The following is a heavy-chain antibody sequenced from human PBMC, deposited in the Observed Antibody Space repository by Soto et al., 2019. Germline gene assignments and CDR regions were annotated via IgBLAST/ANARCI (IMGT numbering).Heavy chain of an antibody. CDR1: GFTFSSYG. CDR3: ARGGYCSGGSCYPTGNFDY. Sequence: GGSLRLSCAASGFTFSSYGMHWVRQAPGKGLEWVAVIWYDGSNKYYADSVKGRFTISRDNSKNTLYLQMNSLRAEDTAVYYCARGGYCSGGSCYPTGNFDYWGQGTLVTVSS. CDR2: IWYDGSNK. D-gene: IGHD2-15*01. V-gene: IGHV3-33*01. J-gene: IGHJ4*02.